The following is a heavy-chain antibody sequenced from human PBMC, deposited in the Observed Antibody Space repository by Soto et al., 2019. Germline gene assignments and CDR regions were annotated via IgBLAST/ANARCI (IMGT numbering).Heavy chain of an antibody. V-gene: IGHV3-48*03. Sequence: GGSLRLSGAASGFTFSSYEMNWVRQAPGKGLEWVSYISSSGSTVYYADSVKGRFTISRDNAKNSLYLQMNSLRAEDTAVYYCARDRLRGLDYWGQGTLVTVSS. CDR1: GFTFSSYE. CDR3: ARDRLRGLDY. J-gene: IGHJ4*02. CDR2: ISSSGSTV. D-gene: IGHD3-16*01.